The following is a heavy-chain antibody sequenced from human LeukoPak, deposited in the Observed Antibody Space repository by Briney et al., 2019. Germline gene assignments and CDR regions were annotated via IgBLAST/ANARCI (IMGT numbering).Heavy chain of an antibody. CDR1: GFTFSDYY. J-gene: IGHJ4*02. D-gene: IGHD5-18*01. CDR3: AREEQGEYSYGQDV. Sequence: GGSLRLPCAASGFTFSDYYMSWIRQAPGKGLEWVSYISSSGSTIYYADSVKGRFTISRDNAKNSLYLQMNSLRAEDTAVYYCAREEQGEYSYGQDVWGQGTLVTVSS. V-gene: IGHV3-11*01. CDR2: ISSSGSTI.